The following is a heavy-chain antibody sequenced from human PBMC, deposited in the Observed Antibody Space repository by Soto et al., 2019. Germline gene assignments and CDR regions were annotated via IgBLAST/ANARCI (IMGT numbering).Heavy chain of an antibody. CDR3: AKENQHLVHDY. CDR1: GFTFRNYG. V-gene: IGHV3-30*18. Sequence: GGSLRLSCAASGFTFRNYGMHWVRQAPGKGLEWVAVISHDGSDKYYADSMKGRFIISRDDSENTLFLNMNSLKPEDTAVYYCAKENQHLVHDYWGQGTLVTVSS. J-gene: IGHJ4*02. D-gene: IGHD6-13*01. CDR2: ISHDGSDK.